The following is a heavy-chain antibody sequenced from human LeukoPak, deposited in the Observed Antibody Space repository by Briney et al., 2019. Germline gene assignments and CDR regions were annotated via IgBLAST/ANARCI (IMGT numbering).Heavy chain of an antibody. D-gene: IGHD3-22*01. Sequence: PSETLSLTCAVYGGSLSGYYWSWIRQPPGKGLEWIGEINHSGSTNYNPSLKSRVTISVDTSKNQFSLKLSSVTAADTAVYYCARYDSSGYYHYYYYGMDVWGQGTTVTVSS. CDR1: GGSLSGYY. CDR3: ARYDSSGYYHYYYYGMDV. CDR2: INHSGST. J-gene: IGHJ6*02. V-gene: IGHV4-34*01.